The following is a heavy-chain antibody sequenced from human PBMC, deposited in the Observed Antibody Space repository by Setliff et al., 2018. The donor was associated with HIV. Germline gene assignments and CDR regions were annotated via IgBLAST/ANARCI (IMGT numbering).Heavy chain of an antibody. J-gene: IGHJ4*02. Sequence: PSETLSLTCTVSGGSISSHYWSWIRQPPGKGLERIGYMYYSGSTNYNPSLKSRVTISVDTSKNQFSLKLTSVTAADTAVYYCARESRSMRVAHWGQGTLVTVSS. CDR2: MYYSGST. CDR3: ARESRSMRVAH. V-gene: IGHV4-59*11. CDR1: GGSISSHY. D-gene: IGHD5-12*01.